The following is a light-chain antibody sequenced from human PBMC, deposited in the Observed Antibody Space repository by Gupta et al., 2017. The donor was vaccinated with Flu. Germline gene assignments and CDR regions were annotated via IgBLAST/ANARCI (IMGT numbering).Light chain of an antibody. Sequence: EIVLTQSPGTLSLSPGERATLSCRASQSVSNNYLAWYYQKPGQAPRLLIYGASSRATGIPDRFSGSGCGTEVTLTISRREPEDFAVYYCQQYGSSPTWTFGQGTKVEI. CDR1: QSVSNNY. V-gene: IGKV3-20*01. CDR2: GAS. CDR3: QQYGSSPTWT. J-gene: IGKJ1*01.